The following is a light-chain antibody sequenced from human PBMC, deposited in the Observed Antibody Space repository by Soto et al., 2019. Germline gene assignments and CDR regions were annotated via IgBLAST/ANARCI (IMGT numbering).Light chain of an antibody. Sequence: EIVMTQSPATVSVSPGERATLSCRASQSVSDKLAWYQQKPGQAPRLLIYHASARATGIPARFSGSGSGTEFTLTISGLQSEDFAVYYCQQYAESPLTFGGGTKVEIK. CDR1: QSVSDK. V-gene: IGKV3-15*01. CDR2: HAS. J-gene: IGKJ4*01. CDR3: QQYAESPLT.